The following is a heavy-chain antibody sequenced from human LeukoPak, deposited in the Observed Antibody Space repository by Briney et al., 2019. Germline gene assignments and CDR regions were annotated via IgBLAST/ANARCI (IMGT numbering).Heavy chain of an antibody. CDR3: VKSDYGSGSYYNFDY. Sequence: GGSLRLSCAASGFTFSNYAMSWVRQAPGKGLEWVSAISGNGGSIYYADSVKGRFTISRDNSKNTLYLQMSSLRAEDTAVYYCVKSDYGSGSYYNFDYWGQGTLVTVSS. D-gene: IGHD3-10*01. CDR2: ISGNGGSI. J-gene: IGHJ4*02. CDR1: GFTFSNYA. V-gene: IGHV3-23*01.